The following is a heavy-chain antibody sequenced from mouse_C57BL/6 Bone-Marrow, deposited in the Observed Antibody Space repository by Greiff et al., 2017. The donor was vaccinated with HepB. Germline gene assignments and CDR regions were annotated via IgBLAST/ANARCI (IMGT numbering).Heavy chain of an antibody. D-gene: IGHD1-1*01. J-gene: IGHJ2*01. V-gene: IGHV14-3*01. CDR3: ARSFATTVVAGDY. CDR1: GFNIKDYY. CDR2: IDPANGNT. Sequence: EVQLQQSGAELVKPGASVKLSCSASGFNIKDYYMHWVKQRTEQGLEWIGRIDPANGNTKYAPKFQGKATITADTSSNTAYLQLSSLTSEDTAIYYCARSFATTVVAGDYWGQGTTLTVSS.